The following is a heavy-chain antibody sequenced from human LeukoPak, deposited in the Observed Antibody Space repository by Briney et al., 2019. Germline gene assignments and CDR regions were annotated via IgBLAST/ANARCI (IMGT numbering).Heavy chain of an antibody. D-gene: IGHD6-19*01. J-gene: IGHJ4*02. CDR2: ISSRSSYI. Sequence: GGSLRLSCAASGFTFSSYSMNLVRQAPGKGLEWASSISSRSSYIYYADSVKGRFTISRDNAKNSLYLQMNSLRAEDTAVYYCATLLDSGWYSSAIDYWGQGTLVTVSS. CDR1: GFTFSSYS. V-gene: IGHV3-21*01. CDR3: ATLLDSGWYSSAIDY.